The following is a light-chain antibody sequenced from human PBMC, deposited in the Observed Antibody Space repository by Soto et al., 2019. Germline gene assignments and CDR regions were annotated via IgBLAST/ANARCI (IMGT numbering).Light chain of an antibody. Sequence: DIQMTQSPSSLSASVGDRVTITCRASQSISSYLNWYQQKPGKAPKLLIYATSSLQSGVPSKFSGSGSGTDFTLTISSLQPEDFATYYCLQDYSYPLTFGGGTNVEIK. J-gene: IGKJ4*01. V-gene: IGKV1-39*01. CDR2: ATS. CDR1: QSISSY. CDR3: LQDYSYPLT.